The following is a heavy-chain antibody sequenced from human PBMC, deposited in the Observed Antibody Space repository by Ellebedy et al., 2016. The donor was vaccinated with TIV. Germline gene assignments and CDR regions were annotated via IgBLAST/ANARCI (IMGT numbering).Heavy chain of an antibody. Sequence: SETLSLXXTASGGSISSYYWSWIRQPPGKGLEWIGYIYYSGSTNYNPSLKSRVTISVDTSKNQFSLKLSSVTAADTAVYYCARRKQYYYDWNGMDVWGQGTTVTVSS. D-gene: IGHD3-22*01. CDR3: ARRKQYYYDWNGMDV. CDR1: GGSISSYY. CDR2: IYYSGST. J-gene: IGHJ6*02. V-gene: IGHV4-59*01.